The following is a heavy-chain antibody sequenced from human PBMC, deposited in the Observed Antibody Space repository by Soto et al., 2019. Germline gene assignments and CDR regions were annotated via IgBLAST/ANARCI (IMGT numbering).Heavy chain of an antibody. V-gene: IGHV3-30*03. CDR2: VSFDGNNQ. Sequence: GGSLRLSCAASGFTFSTHGMHWVRQSPGKGLEWVALVSFDGNNQEYADSVKGRFTISRDNSNNTLYLHMNSLRAEDTAVYYCAREGCSTSSCYFVGMDVWGQGAAVTVPS. D-gene: IGHD2-2*01. CDR1: GFTFSTHG. J-gene: IGHJ6*02. CDR3: AREGCSTSSCYFVGMDV.